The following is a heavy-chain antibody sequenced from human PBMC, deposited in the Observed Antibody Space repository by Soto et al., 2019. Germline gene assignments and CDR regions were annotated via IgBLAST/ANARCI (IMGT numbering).Heavy chain of an antibody. Sequence: SEALSLTCAAYGGSFSGYDWNWIRQPPGKGVEWIGEITHGGNPNYNPSLKSRITISIDTSKNQFFLKLHSMTAADTAVYSCARGRAGNYFYYGLDVWGQGTTVTVSS. CDR2: ITHGGNP. CDR1: GGSFSGYD. CDR3: ARGRAGNYFYYGLDV. V-gene: IGHV4-34*01. J-gene: IGHJ6*02.